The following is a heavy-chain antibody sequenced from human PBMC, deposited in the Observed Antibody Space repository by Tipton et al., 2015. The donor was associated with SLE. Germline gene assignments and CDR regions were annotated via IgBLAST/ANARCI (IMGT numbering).Heavy chain of an antibody. V-gene: IGHV4-61*02. Sequence: TLSLTCTVSGGSVSSGHYYWSWIRQPAGKGLEWIGRTSTSGSTDYNPSLKSRVTILLDASKNQFSLKLSSVTAADTAVYYCARDRRLQFPYNWFDPWGQGTLVTVSS. CDR2: TSTSGST. D-gene: IGHD5-24*01. CDR1: GGSVSSGHYY. CDR3: ARDRRLQFPYNWFDP. J-gene: IGHJ5*02.